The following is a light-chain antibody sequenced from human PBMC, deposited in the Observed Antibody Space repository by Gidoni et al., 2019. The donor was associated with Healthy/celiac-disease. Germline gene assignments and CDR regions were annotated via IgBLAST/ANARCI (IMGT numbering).Light chain of an antibody. CDR1: SLRSYY. V-gene: IGLV3-19*01. J-gene: IGLJ2*01. CDR2: GKN. Sequence: SSELPHHPDVSVALGQTVRITCQGDSLRSYYASWYQQKPGQAPVLVIYGKNSRPSGTPGRFSGSSSGNTASLTITGAQAEDEADYYCNSRDSSGNHVVFGGGTKLTVL. CDR3: NSRDSSGNHVV.